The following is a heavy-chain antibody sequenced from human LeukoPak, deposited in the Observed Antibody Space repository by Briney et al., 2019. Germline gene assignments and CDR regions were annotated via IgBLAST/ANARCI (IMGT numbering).Heavy chain of an antibody. J-gene: IGHJ4*02. V-gene: IGHV3-74*01. CDR3: AWERCSGGVCSRSFDH. D-gene: IGHD2-15*01. CDR2: INGDGTSS. Sequence: GGSLRLSCAASGFTFSTSWMHWLRHIPGKGLVWVSRINGDGTSSAYADSLKGRFTISRDNARNTLFLQMNSLRAEDTAVYYCAWERCSGGVCSRSFDHWGQGTLVTVSS. CDR1: GFTFSTSW.